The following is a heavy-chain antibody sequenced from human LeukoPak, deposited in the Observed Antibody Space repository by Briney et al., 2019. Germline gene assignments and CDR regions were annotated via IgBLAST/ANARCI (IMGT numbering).Heavy chain of an antibody. Sequence: PGGSLRLSCAASGFTFSSYGMHWVRQAPGKGLEWVAVISYDGSNKYYADSVKGRFTISRDNSKNTLYLQMNSLRAEDTAVYYCAKVLKSSARGYSYALDYWGQGTLVTVSS. CDR3: AKVLKSSARGYSYALDY. V-gene: IGHV3-30*18. CDR1: GFTFSSYG. CDR2: ISYDGSNK. J-gene: IGHJ4*02. D-gene: IGHD5-18*01.